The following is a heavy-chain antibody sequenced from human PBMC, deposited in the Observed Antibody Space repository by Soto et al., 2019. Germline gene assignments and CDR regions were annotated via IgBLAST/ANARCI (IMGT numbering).Heavy chain of an antibody. D-gene: IGHD3-22*01. Sequence: SETLSLTCAVYGGSFSGYYWSWIRQPPGKGLEWIGEINHSGSTNYNPSLKSRVTISVDTSKNQFSLKLCSVTAEDTAVYYCAKDDYYDSSGYYSPYYYYYGMDVWGQGTTVTVSS. CDR3: AKDDYYDSSGYYSPYYYYYGMDV. J-gene: IGHJ6*02. CDR1: GGSFSGYY. V-gene: IGHV4-34*01. CDR2: INHSGST.